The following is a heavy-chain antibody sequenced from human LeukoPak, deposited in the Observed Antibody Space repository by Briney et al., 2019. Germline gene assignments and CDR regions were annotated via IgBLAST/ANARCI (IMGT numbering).Heavy chain of an antibody. V-gene: IGHV1-24*01. CDR1: GYTLTELS. CDR2: FDPEDGET. Sequence: ASVKVSCKVSGYTLTELSMHWVRQAPGKGLEWMGGFDPEDGETIYGQKFQGRVTMTEDTSTDTAYMELSSLRSEDTAVYYCATGAYCSSTSCYSWFDPWGQGTLVTVSS. J-gene: IGHJ5*02. CDR3: ATGAYCSSTSCYSWFDP. D-gene: IGHD2-2*01.